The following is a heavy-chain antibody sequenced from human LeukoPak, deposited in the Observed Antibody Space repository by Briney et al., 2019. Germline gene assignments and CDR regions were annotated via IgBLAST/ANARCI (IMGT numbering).Heavy chain of an antibody. V-gene: IGHV1-69*04. CDR2: IIPILGIA. CDR3: ARERGGVTVYYGSGSHNPSSWYFDY. D-gene: IGHD3-10*01. CDR1: GGTFSSYA. J-gene: IGHJ4*02. Sequence: SVKVSCKASGGTFSSYAISWVRQAPGQGLEWMGRIIPILGIANYAQKFQGRVTITADKSTSTAYMELSSLRSEDTAVYYCARERGGVTVYYGSGSHNPSSWYFDYWGQGTLVTVSS.